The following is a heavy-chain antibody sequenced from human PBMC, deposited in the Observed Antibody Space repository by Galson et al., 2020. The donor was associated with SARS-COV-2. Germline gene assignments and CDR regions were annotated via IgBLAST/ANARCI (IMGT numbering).Heavy chain of an antibody. CDR1: GGSISSSSYY. D-gene: IGHD2-2*02. CDR3: ARHPRYCSSTSCYTHYYFDY. V-gene: IGHV4-39*01. J-gene: IGHJ4*02. CDR2: IYYSGST. Sequence: TLSLTCTVSGGSISSSSYYWGWIRQPPGKGLEWIGSIYYSGSTYYNPSLKSRVTISVDTSKNQFSLKLSSVTAADTAVYYCARHPRYCSSTSCYTHYYFDYWGQGTLVTVSS.